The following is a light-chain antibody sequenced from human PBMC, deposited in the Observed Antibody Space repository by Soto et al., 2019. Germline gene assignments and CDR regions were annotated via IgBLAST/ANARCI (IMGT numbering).Light chain of an antibody. V-gene: IGLV2-14*01. CDR3: KSYTKSSTYV. J-gene: IGLJ1*01. CDR1: SSDVGAYDF. Sequence: QSALTQPASVSGSPGQSITISCTGTSSDVGAYDFVSWYQHHPGKDPQLVIYEVTHRPPGVSYRFSGSKSGNTASLAISGLQAEDEADYYCKSYTKSSTYVFGSGTKVTVL. CDR2: EVT.